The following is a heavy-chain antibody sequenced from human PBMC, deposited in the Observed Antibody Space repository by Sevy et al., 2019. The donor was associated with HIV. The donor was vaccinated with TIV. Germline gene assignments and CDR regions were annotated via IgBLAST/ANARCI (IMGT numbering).Heavy chain of an antibody. Sequence: SETLSLNCTVSGGSISTYYWTWIRQSPGKGLEWIGYIYYTGSTNYNPSLKSRVSISVDTSKKQFSLHLRSVTTVDTAVYYCAREGSGSSGVDHWGQGILVTVSS. D-gene: IGHD6-19*01. V-gene: IGHV4-59*13. CDR3: AREGSGSSGVDH. J-gene: IGHJ4*02. CDR1: GGSISTYY. CDR2: IYYTGST.